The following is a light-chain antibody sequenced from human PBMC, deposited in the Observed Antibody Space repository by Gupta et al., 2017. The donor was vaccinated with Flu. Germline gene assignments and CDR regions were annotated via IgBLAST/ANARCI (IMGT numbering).Light chain of an antibody. V-gene: IGLV1-40*01. CDR2: GNS. CDR1: SSNSGAGYD. CDR3: QSYDSSLSGWV. J-gene: IGLJ3*02. Sequence: QSVLTQPPSVSGAPGQRVTIFCTGSSSNSGAGYDVHWYQQLPGTAPKLLIYGNSNRPSGVPDRFSGSKSGTSASLAITGLQAEDEADYYCQSYDSSLSGWVFGGGTKLTVL.